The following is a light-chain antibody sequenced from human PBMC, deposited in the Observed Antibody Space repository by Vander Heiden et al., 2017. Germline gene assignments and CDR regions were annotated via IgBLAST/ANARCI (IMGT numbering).Light chain of an antibody. Sequence: RVTITCRASQTISSYLNWYQQKPGKAPKLLIYGVSSLQSGVPSRFSGSGYGTDFTLTISSLQPEDFATYYCQQSYTYPPVDPFGGGTKLEIK. CDR3: QQSYTYPPVDP. J-gene: IGKJ4*01. V-gene: IGKV1-39*01. CDR1: QTISSY. CDR2: GVS.